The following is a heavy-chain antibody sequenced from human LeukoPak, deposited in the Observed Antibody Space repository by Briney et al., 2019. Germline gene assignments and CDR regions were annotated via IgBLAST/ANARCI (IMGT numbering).Heavy chain of an antibody. D-gene: IGHD3-9*01. CDR1: GGSFSGYY. Sequence: PSETLSLTCAVYGGSFSGYYWSLIRQPPGKGLEWIGEINHSGSTNYNPSLKSRVTISVDTSKNQFSLKLSSVTAADTAVYYCARPLVSPRRTYYDILTGSGWFDPWGQGTLVTVSS. V-gene: IGHV4-34*01. CDR3: ARPLVSPRRTYYDILTGSGWFDP. CDR2: INHSGST. J-gene: IGHJ5*02.